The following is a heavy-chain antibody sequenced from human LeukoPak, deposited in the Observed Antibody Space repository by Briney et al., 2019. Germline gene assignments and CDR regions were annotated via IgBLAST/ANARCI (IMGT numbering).Heavy chain of an antibody. CDR1: GYTFTDFY. CDR2: INPKSGGT. D-gene: IGHD3-3*01. CDR3: AREGITIFGVVSVKGLDV. V-gene: IGHV1-2*02. J-gene: IGHJ6*02. Sequence: GASVKVSCKASGYTFTDFYMHWVRQAPGQGLEWMGWINPKSGGTCYAQKFQGRVTMTRDTSISTAYMELSRLRSDDTAVYYCAREGITIFGVVSVKGLDVWGQGTTVTVSS.